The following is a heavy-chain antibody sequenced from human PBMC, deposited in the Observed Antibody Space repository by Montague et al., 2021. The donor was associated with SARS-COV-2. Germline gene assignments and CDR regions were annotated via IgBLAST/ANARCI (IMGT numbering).Heavy chain of an antibody. CDR3: ARKMDSSFDV. J-gene: IGHJ3*01. CDR1: GASLSSDSLS. D-gene: IGHD2-2*03. CDR2: TYYRSKWYN. Sequence: GASLSSDSLSWHWIRQSPSRGLEWLASTYYRSKWYNDSAPSVSGRATVKPDTSRNQFSLHLDSVTPEDTALYFCARKMDSSFDVWGKGTVVIVSS. V-gene: IGHV6-1*01.